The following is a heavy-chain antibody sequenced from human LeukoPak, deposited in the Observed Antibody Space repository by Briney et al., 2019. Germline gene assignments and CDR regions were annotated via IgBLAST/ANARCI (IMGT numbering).Heavy chain of an antibody. CDR3: ARAPIGYCSSTSCYAEYFQH. D-gene: IGHD2-2*03. CDR1: GGSISSYY. Sequence: PSETLSLTCTVPGGSISSYYWSWIRQPPGKGLEWIGYIYYSGSTNYNPSLKSRVTISIDTSKNQFSLKLNSVTAADTAVYYCARAPIGYCSSTSCYAEYFQHWGQGTLVTVSS. CDR2: IYYSGST. V-gene: IGHV4-59*01. J-gene: IGHJ1*01.